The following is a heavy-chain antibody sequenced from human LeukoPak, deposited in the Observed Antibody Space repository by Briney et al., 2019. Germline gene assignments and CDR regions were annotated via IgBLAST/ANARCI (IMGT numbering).Heavy chain of an antibody. CDR1: GFTFRSYN. CDR3: AEGRGSNWDGGDC. J-gene: IGHJ4*02. Sequence: GGSLRLSCAASGFTFRSYNMIWVRQAPGEGLEWVSTIRGSGGITYYADSVKGRFTISRDESKNTLYLQMNSLRAEDTAVYYCAEGRGSNWDGGDCWGQGTLVTVSS. V-gene: IGHV3-23*01. D-gene: IGHD1-20*01. CDR2: IRGSGGIT.